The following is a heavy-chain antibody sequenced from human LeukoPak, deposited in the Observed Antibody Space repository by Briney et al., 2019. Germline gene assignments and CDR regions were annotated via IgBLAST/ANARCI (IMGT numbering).Heavy chain of an antibody. CDR3: ARDKDGSWVDSSGLRSLNY. CDR2: INPSGGST. D-gene: IGHD3-22*01. Sequence: ASVKVSCKASGYTFTSYYMHWVRQAPGQGLEWMGKINPSGGSTSYAQKFQGRVTMTRDTSTSTVYMELSSLRSEDTAVYYCARDKDGSWVDSSGLRSLNYWGQGTLVTVSS. CDR1: GYTFTSYY. J-gene: IGHJ4*02. V-gene: IGHV1-46*01.